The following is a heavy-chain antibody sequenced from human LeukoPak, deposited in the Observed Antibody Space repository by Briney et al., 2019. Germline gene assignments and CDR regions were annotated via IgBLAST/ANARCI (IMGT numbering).Heavy chain of an antibody. V-gene: IGHV3-23*01. J-gene: IGHJ4*02. CDR1: GFTFSIYA. D-gene: IGHD6-13*01. CDR3: AIMKGIAAASLDY. CDR2: LNEDGGYT. Sequence: GGSLRLSCAASGFTFSIYAMSWVRQAPGKGLAWVSGLNEDGGYTYYADSVKGRFTISRHNSKNTLYLQMNSLRAEDTAVYYCAIMKGIAAASLDYWGQGTLVTVSS.